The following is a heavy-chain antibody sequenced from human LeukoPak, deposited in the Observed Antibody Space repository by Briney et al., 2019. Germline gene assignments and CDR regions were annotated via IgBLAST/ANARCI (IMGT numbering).Heavy chain of an antibody. CDR3: ARDLSVGSGSYFDY. CDR2: IYTSGST. J-gene: IGHJ4*02. D-gene: IGHD3-10*01. CDR1: GGSISSGSYY. V-gene: IGHV4-61*02. Sequence: SETLSLTCTVSGGSISSGSYYWSWIRQPAGKGLEWIGRIYTSGSTNYNPPLKSRVTISVDTSKNQFSLKLSSVTAADTAVYYCARDLSVGSGSYFDYWGQGTLVTVSS.